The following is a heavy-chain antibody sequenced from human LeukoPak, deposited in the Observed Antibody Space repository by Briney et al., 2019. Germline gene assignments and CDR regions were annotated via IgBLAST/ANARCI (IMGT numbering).Heavy chain of an antibody. CDR3: TKDPNGDYIGAFDP. V-gene: IGHV3-23*01. Sequence: PGGPLRLSCAASGFSFSSFAMTWVRQAPGKGLEWVSSITGGHYATYNTDSVKGRFTISRDNAKNTLYLQMNSLRADDTAIYYCTKDPNGDYIGAFDPWGQGTLVTVSS. D-gene: IGHD4-17*01. CDR1: GFSFSSFA. J-gene: IGHJ5*02. CDR2: ITGGHYAT.